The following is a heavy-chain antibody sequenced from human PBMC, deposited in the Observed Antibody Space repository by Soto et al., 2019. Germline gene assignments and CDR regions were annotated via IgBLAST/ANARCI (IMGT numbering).Heavy chain of an antibody. CDR2: INQDGSER. CDR1: EFTFSKYW. D-gene: IGHD3-16*01. CDR3: VCGGNYFVY. Sequence: EVQLVESGGGLVQPGGSLRLSCAASEFTFSKYWMTWVRQSPGKGLEWVANINQDGSERYYVDSVRGRLTISRDNAKNSLYLQMNSLRAEDTAVYYCVCGGNYFVYWGQGTLVTVSP. V-gene: IGHV3-7*01. J-gene: IGHJ4*02.